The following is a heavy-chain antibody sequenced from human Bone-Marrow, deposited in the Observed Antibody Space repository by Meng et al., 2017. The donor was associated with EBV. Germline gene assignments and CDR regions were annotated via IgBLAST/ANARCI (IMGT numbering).Heavy chain of an antibody. CDR1: GYTCTRYG. CDR2: ISADNGNT. CDR3: ARERWGITMIVEPFDY. Sequence: QGQLEQAGREMKKPGGSGKVSGKASGYTCTRYGISWVRQAPGQGLEWMGWISADNGNTHSEQKHQGRVTMTTDTSTSTAYMELRSLRSDDTAVYNCARERWGITMIVEPFDYWGQGTLVTVSS. J-gene: IGHJ4*02. D-gene: IGHD3-22*01. V-gene: IGHV1-18*01.